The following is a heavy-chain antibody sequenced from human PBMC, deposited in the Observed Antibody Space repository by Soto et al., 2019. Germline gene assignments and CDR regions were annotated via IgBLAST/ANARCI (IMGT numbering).Heavy chain of an antibody. Sequence: QVQLQESGPGLVRPSETLSLTCTVSGGSISSHYWSWVRQAPGQGLEWIGHIYYRGSTKYNPSLKSRGTISVDTSKHQFSLKLNSVSTADTAVYYCARDGREASGMDVWGQGTNVTVSS. J-gene: IGHJ6*02. D-gene: IGHD1-26*01. CDR1: GGSISSHY. CDR2: IYYRGST. CDR3: ARDGREASGMDV. V-gene: IGHV4-59*11.